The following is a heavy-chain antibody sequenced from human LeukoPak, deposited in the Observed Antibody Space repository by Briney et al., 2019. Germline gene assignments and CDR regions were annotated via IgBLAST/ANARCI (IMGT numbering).Heavy chain of an antibody. CDR2: ISHSGTT. CDR1: GYSISSSYY. CDR3: VRDNVPGYFDY. D-gene: IGHD2-8*01. V-gene: IGHV4-38-2*02. Sequence: SETLSLTCTVSGYSISSSYYSCWIRQPPGKGLEWIGSISHSGTTYYNPSLKSRVTISVDTSKNQFSLKMSSVTAADTAVYYCVRDNVPGYFDYWGQGTLVSVSS. J-gene: IGHJ4*02.